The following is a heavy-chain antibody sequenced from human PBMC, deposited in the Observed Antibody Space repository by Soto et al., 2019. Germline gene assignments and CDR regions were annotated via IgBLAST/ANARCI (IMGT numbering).Heavy chain of an antibody. CDR3: ARDIGFGTASQWEAQNLFDP. CDR1: GGTFSSYA. J-gene: IGHJ5*02. V-gene: IGHV1-69*01. Sequence: QVQLVQSGAEVKKPGSSVKVSCKASGGTFSSYAISWVRQAPGQGLEWMGGIIPIFGTANYAQKFQGRVTITADESTSTAYMELSSLRSEDTAVYYCARDIGFGTASQWEAQNLFDPWGHGTLVTVSS. CDR2: IIPIFGTA. D-gene: IGHD1-26*01.